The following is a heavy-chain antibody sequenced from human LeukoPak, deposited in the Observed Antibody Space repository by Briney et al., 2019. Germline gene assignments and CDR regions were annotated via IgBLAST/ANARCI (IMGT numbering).Heavy chain of an antibody. CDR1: GVTFSSYD. Sequence: GGSLRLSCAASGVTFSSYDVNWGRQAAGRGGEWLSYISSSSSTIYYADSVKGRFTISRDNAKNSLYLQMNSLRAEDTAVYYCTREGGQLVTRFDYWGQGTLVTVSS. J-gene: IGHJ4*02. D-gene: IGHD6-6*01. CDR3: TREGGQLVTRFDY. CDR2: ISSSSSTI. V-gene: IGHV3-48*01.